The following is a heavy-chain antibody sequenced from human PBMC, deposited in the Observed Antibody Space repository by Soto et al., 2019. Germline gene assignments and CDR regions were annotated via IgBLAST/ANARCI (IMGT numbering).Heavy chain of an antibody. V-gene: IGHV1-69*06. D-gene: IGHD3-22*01. Sequence: SVKVSCKASGGTFSSYAISWVRQAPGQGLEWMGGIIPIFGTANYAQKFQGRVTITADKSTSTAYMELSSLRSEDTAVYYCARDSSRRYYDSSGYLAGAFDIWGQGTMVT. CDR2: IIPIFGTA. J-gene: IGHJ3*02. CDR3: ARDSSRRYYDSSGYLAGAFDI. CDR1: GGTFSSYA.